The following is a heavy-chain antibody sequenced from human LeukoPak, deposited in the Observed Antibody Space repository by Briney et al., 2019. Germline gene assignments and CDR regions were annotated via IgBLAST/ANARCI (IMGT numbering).Heavy chain of an antibody. CDR1: GGSFSGYY. Sequence: SETLSLTCAVYGGSFSGYYWSWIRQPPGKGLEWIGEINHSGSTNYNPSLKSRVTISVDTSKNQFSLKLSSVTAADTAVYYCARAYYYGSGSYWDAFDIWGQGTMVTVSS. J-gene: IGHJ3*02. V-gene: IGHV4-34*01. CDR2: INHSGST. D-gene: IGHD3-10*01. CDR3: ARAYYYGSGSYWDAFDI.